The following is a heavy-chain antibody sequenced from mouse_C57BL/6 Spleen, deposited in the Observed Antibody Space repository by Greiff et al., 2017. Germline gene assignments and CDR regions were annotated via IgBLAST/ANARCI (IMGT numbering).Heavy chain of an antibody. Sequence: QVQLQQPGAELVKPGASVKMSCKASGYTFTSYWITWVKQRPGQGLEWIGDIYPGSGSTNYNEKFKSKATLPVDTTTSPAYMQRSSLTSEDPAVYYCAREGGYYYGSSYPDWGQGTTLTVSS. CDR2: IYPGSGST. CDR3: AREGGYYYGSSYPD. J-gene: IGHJ2*01. D-gene: IGHD1-1*01. V-gene: IGHV1-55*01. CDR1: GYTFTSYW.